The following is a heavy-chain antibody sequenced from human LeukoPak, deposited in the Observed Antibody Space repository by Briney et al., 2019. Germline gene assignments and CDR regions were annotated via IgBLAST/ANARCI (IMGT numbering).Heavy chain of an antibody. CDR2: INHSGNT. J-gene: IGHJ4*02. CDR3: ARVDYGDYSKDFDY. CDR1: GGSFNDYY. Sequence: SETLSLTCAVYGGSFNDYYWSWIRQPPGKGLEWIGEINHSGNTNYNPSLKSRVTISVDTSKNQFSLKLSSVTAADTAVYYCARVDYGDYSKDFDYWGQGTLVTVSS. V-gene: IGHV4-34*01. D-gene: IGHD4-17*01.